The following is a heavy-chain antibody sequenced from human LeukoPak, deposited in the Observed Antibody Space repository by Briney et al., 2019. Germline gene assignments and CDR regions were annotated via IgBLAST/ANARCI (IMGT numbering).Heavy chain of an antibody. CDR2: ISGSGGST. CDR3: ANSLKEGLYCSSTSCYTVGY. CDR1: GFTFSSYA. J-gene: IGHJ4*02. D-gene: IGHD2-2*02. Sequence: GGSLRLSCAASGFTFSSYAMSWVRQAPGKGLEWVSAISGSGGSTYYADSVKGRFTISRDNSKNTLYLQMNSLRAEDTAVYYCANSLKEGLYCSSTSCYTVGYWGQGTLVTVSS. V-gene: IGHV3-23*01.